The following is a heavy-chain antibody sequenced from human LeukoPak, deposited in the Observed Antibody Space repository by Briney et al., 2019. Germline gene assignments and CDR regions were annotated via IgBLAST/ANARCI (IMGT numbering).Heavy chain of an antibody. D-gene: IGHD6-13*01. J-gene: IGHJ6*04. CDR1: GFTFSNYA. CDR3: TKAARIAGPSYYYYGMDV. Sequence: GGSLRLSCAASGFTFSNYAMSWVRQAPGKGLEWLSAISGIGGSTYYADSETGRFTISRDNSNNTLDLQMNSLRADDTAVYYCTKAARIAGPSYYYYGMDVWGKGTTVTVST. CDR2: ISGIGGST. V-gene: IGHV3-23*01.